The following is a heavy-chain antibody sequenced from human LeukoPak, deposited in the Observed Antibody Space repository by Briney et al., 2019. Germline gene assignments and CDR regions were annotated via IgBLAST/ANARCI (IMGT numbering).Heavy chain of an antibody. Sequence: PGRSLRLSCAASGFTFSSYSMNWVRQAPGKGLEWVSYISSSSSTIYYADSVKGRFTISRDNAKNSLYLQMNSLRDEDTAVYYCARDHWRTGYDFWSGYTYYFDYWGQGTLVTVSS. V-gene: IGHV3-48*02. CDR3: ARDHWRTGYDFWSGYTYYFDY. CDR2: ISSSSSTI. D-gene: IGHD3-3*01. CDR1: GFTFSSYS. J-gene: IGHJ4*02.